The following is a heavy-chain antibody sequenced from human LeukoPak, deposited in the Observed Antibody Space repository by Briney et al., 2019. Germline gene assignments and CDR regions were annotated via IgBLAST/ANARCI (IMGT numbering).Heavy chain of an antibody. V-gene: IGHV4-59*01. D-gene: IGHD1-14*01. CDR1: GGSISSYY. CDR3: ASGNMRVDFDY. CDR2: IYYSGST. Sequence: PSETLSLTCTVSGGSISSYYWSWIRQPPGKGLEWIGYIYYSGSTNYNPSLKSRVTISVDTSKNQFSLKLSSVTAADTAVYYCASGNMRVDFDYWGQGTLVTVSS. J-gene: IGHJ4*02.